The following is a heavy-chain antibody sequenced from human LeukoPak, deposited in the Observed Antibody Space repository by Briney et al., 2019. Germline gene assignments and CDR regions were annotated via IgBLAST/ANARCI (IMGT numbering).Heavy chain of an antibody. CDR2: MYHSGST. D-gene: IGHD6-19*01. Sequence: SETLSLTCAVSGYSISSDYYWGWIRQPPGKGLEWIGSMYHSGSTYYNPSLKSRVTISVDTSKNQFSLKLNSVTAADTAVYYCATSVPGTGGWFDPWGPGTLVTVSS. CDR3: ATSVPGTGGWFDP. CDR1: GYSISSDYY. J-gene: IGHJ5*02. V-gene: IGHV4-38-2*01.